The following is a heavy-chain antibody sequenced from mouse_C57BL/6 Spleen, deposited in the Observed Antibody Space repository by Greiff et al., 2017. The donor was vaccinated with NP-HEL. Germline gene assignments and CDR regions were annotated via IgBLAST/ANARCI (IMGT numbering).Heavy chain of an antibody. Sequence: VQLQQSGPELVKPGASVKISCKASSYAFSSSWMNWVKQRPGKGLEWIGRIYPGDGDTNYNGKFKGKATLTADKSSSTAYMQLSSLTSEDSAVYFCAREGYEAMDYWGQGTSVTVSS. V-gene: IGHV1-82*01. CDR2: IYPGDGDT. CDR1: SYAFSSSW. J-gene: IGHJ4*01. CDR3: AREGYEAMDY.